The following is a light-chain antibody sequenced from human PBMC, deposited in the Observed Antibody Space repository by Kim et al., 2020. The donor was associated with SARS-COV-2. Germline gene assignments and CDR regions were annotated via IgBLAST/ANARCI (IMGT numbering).Light chain of an antibody. CDR1: ELGDKY. Sequence: SYELTQPPSVSVSPGQTASITCSGDELGDKYACWYQQKPGQAPVLVIYQDDKRPSGIPERFSGSNSGNAATLTISGTQAMDEADYYCQAWDSSIFVFGAGTKLTVL. J-gene: IGLJ1*01. CDR2: QDD. V-gene: IGLV3-1*01. CDR3: QAWDSSIFV.